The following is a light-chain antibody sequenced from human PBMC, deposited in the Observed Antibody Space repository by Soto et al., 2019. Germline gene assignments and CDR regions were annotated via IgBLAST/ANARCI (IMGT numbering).Light chain of an antibody. Sequence: DIQMTQSPSSLSASVGDRVTITCQASQDIRNYLRWYQQKPGKAPKLLIYDAFNLETGIPSRFSGSGSGTDFTFTISGLQPEDIATYYCQQYDYRPYTFGQGTKLEIK. V-gene: IGKV1-33*01. CDR2: DAF. CDR3: QQYDYRPYT. J-gene: IGKJ2*01. CDR1: QDIRNY.